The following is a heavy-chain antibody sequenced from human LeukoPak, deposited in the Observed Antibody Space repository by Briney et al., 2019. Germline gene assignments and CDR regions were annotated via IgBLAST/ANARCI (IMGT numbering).Heavy chain of an antibody. CDR2: IYHSGST. D-gene: IGHD2-15*01. Sequence: SETLSLTCTVSGGSISSYYWSWIRQPPGKGLEWIGYIYHSGSTYYNPSLKSRVTISVDRSKNQFSLKLSSVTAADTAVYYCAGGDIVVVVAAMRWGAYYFDYWGQGTLVTVSS. J-gene: IGHJ4*02. CDR1: GGSISSYY. CDR3: AGGDIVVVVAAMRWGAYYFDY. V-gene: IGHV4-59*12.